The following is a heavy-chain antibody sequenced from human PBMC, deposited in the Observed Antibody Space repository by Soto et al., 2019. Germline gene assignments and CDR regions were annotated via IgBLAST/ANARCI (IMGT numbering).Heavy chain of an antibody. CDR2: ISWNSGSI. CDR1: GFTFDDYA. V-gene: IGHV3-9*01. Sequence: GGSLRLSCAASGFTFDDYAMHWVRQAPGKGLEWVSGISWNSGSIGYADSVKGRFTISRDNAKNSLYLQMNSLRAEDTALYYCAKVMDYGSGSYYNGAYYYYGMDVWGQGTTVTVSS. D-gene: IGHD3-10*01. J-gene: IGHJ6*02. CDR3: AKVMDYGSGSYYNGAYYYYGMDV.